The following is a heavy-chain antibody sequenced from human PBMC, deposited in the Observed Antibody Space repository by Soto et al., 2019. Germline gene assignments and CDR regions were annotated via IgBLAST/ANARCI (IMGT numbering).Heavy chain of an antibody. CDR3: ARSLGVSSLDY. J-gene: IGHJ4*02. V-gene: IGHV4-31*03. CDR2: IYYSGST. CDR1: GGSIISGNYY. D-gene: IGHD3-16*01. Sequence: QVQLQESGPGLVKPSQTLSLTCTVSGGSIISGNYYWSWIRQHPGKGLEWIGYIYYSGSTYYNPSLKSRVTISVDTSKNQLSLKLSSVTAADTAVYYCARSLGVSSLDYWGQGTLVTVSS.